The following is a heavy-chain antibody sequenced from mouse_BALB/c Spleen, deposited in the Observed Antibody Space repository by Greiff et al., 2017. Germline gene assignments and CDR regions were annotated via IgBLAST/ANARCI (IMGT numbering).Heavy chain of an antibody. Sequence: VQLKESGPGLVKPSQSLSLTCSVTGYSITSGYYWNWIRQFPGNKLEWMGYISYDGSNNYNPSLKNRISITRDTSKNQFFLKLNSVTTEDTATYYCATVYDGYYVGFAYWGQGTLVTVSA. J-gene: IGHJ3*01. CDR2: ISYDGSN. V-gene: IGHV3-6*02. CDR1: GYSITSGYY. D-gene: IGHD2-3*01. CDR3: ATVYDGYYVGFAY.